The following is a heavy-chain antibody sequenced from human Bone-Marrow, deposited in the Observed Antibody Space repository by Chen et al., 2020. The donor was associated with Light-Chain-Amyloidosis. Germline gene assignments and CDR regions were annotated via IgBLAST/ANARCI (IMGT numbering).Heavy chain of an antibody. J-gene: IGHJ4*02. CDR3: ARVQTVTALNY. CDR1: ETSIDAAY. V-gene: IGHV4-59*01. CDR2: IFYSGRT. D-gene: IGHD2-21*02. Sequence: QVQLQESGPGLVKPSETLSLACPVCETSIDAAYWAWIRQPPGKGLEWIGYIFYSGRTNYNPSLKSRVTMSVDTPTNQFSLKLTSLTTADTAVYYCARVQTVTALNYWGQGTMVTVSS.